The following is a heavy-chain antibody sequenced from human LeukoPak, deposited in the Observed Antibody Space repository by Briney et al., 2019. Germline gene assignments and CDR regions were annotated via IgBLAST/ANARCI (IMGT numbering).Heavy chain of an antibody. CDR1: GFTFSSCA. CDR2: IKDDGGEK. V-gene: IGHV3-7*01. CDR3: ARGFAVAL. D-gene: IGHD6-19*01. J-gene: IGHJ4*02. Sequence: GGSLRLSCAASGFTFSSCAMTWVRQAPGKGLEWVANIKDDGGEKHYVDSVKGRFTISRDNAKNSLDLQMNSLRVEDTAVYYCARGFAVALWGQGTLVTVSS.